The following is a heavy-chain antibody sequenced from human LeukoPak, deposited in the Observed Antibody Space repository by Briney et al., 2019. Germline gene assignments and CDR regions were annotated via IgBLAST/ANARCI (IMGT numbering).Heavy chain of an antibody. CDR1: GGSISSYY. CDR3: ARDSGPRFDY. Sequence: PSETLSLTCTVSGGSISSYYWSRIRQPPGKGLEWIGYIHYNGNTNYNPSLKSRVTISVDTSKNQFSLKVTSVTAADTAVYYCARDSGPRFDYWGQGTLVTVSS. CDR2: IHYNGNT. J-gene: IGHJ4*02. V-gene: IGHV4-59*01. D-gene: IGHD6-19*01.